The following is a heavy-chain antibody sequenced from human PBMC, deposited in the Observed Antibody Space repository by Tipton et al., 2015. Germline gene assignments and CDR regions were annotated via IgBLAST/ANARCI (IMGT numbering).Heavy chain of an antibody. V-gene: IGHV4-59*08. CDR2: IQYSGST. CDR3: ACQDYDSLTRDYQTVDY. J-gene: IGHJ4*02. CDR1: SDSISKYY. Sequence: TLSLTCSVSSDSISKYYWSWIRQPPGKELEWIGDIQYSGSTNYNPSLKSRVTISVDASKTQFSLKMSSVTAADTAVYYCACQDYDSLTRDYQTVDYWGQGTLVTVSS. D-gene: IGHD3-9*01.